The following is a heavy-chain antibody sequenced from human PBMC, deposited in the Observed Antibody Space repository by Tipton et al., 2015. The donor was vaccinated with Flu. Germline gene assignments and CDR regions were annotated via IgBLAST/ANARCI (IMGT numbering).Heavy chain of an antibody. CDR3: ARVSQLGLRYYYYGMDV. D-gene: IGHD5-12*01. J-gene: IGHJ6*02. CDR2: MNPNSGNT. V-gene: IGHV1-8*01. CDR1: GYTFTSYD. Sequence: QLVQSGAEVKKPGASVKVSCKASGYTFTSYDINWVRQATGQGLEWMGWMNPNSGNTGYAQKFQGRVTMTRNTSISTAYMELSSLRSEDTAVYYCARVSQLGLRYYYYGMDVWGQGTTVTVSS.